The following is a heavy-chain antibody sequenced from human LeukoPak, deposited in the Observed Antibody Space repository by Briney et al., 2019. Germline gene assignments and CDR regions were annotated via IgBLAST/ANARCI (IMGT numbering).Heavy chain of an antibody. CDR2: IYYSGNT. D-gene: IGHD5-12*01. Sequence: SETLSLTCTVSGGSMRSYYWSWIRQPPGKGLEWIGYIYYSGNTNYNPSLNSRVTISIDTSKNQFSLKLSSVTAADTAVYYCARAEEWLRQNWFDPWGQGTLVTVSS. CDR3: ARAEEWLRQNWFDP. V-gene: IGHV4-59*08. CDR1: GGSMRSYY. J-gene: IGHJ5*02.